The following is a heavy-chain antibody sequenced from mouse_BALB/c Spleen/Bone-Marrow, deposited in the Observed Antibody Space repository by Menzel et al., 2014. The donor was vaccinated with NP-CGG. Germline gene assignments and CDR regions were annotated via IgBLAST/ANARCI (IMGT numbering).Heavy chain of an antibody. Sequence: EVKVEESGGGLVKPGGSLKLSCTASGFTFSSFGMHWVRQAPEKGLEWVAYISSGSSTIYYADTVMGRFTISRDNPKNTLFLQMTSLRSEDTAMYYCARSGSSSGYFDYWGQGTTLTVSS. D-gene: IGHD1-1*01. J-gene: IGHJ2*01. CDR2: ISSGSSTI. CDR3: ARSGSSSGYFDY. V-gene: IGHV5-17*02. CDR1: GFTFSSFG.